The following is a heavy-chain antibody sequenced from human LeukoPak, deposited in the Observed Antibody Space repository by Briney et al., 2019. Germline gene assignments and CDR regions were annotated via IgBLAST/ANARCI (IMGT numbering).Heavy chain of an antibody. V-gene: IGHV4-34*01. Sequence: PSETLSLTCAVYGGSITGYYWSWIRQTPGRGLEWVGEIHYTGATSYNPTLKSRATISTDTSKNQFSLRLSSVTAADTAVYYCARGNILTGYCFDFWGQGALVTVSS. J-gene: IGHJ4*02. CDR1: GGSITGYY. D-gene: IGHD3-9*01. CDR3: ARGNILTGYCFDF. CDR2: IHYTGAT.